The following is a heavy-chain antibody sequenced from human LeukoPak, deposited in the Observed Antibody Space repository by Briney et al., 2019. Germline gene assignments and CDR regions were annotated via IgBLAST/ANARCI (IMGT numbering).Heavy chain of an antibody. J-gene: IGHJ4*02. V-gene: IGHV3-9*01. CDR2: ISWNSGSI. CDR3: AKDGGLYYFDY. CDR1: GFTFDGYA. Sequence: GGSLRLSCAASGFTFDGYAMHWVRQAPGKGLEWVSGISWNSGSIGYADSVKGRFTISRDNAKNSLYLQMNSLRAEDTALYYCAKDGGLYYFDYWGQGTLVTVSS.